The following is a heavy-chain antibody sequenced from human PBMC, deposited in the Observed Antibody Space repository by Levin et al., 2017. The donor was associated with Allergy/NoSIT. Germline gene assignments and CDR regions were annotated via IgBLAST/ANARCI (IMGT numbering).Heavy chain of an antibody. CDR2: IGSSTAYI. Sequence: GGSLRLSCAASGFTFNRYSMNWVRQAPGRGLEWLSSIGSSTAYIYYADSLKGRITISRDNAKNSLFLQMTNLRPEDTAIYYCARARSSGWYGGELDYWGQGTLVSVAS. CDR1: GFTFNRYS. V-gene: IGHV3-21*01. CDR3: ARARSSGWYGGELDY. J-gene: IGHJ4*02. D-gene: IGHD6-19*01.